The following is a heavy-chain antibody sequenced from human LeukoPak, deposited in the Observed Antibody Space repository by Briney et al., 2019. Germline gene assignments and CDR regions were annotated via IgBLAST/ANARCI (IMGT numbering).Heavy chain of an antibody. CDR3: ARAYLTIFGVVSPGYYYGMDV. J-gene: IGHJ6*02. CDR1: DYTFTSYG. CDR2: ISAYNGNT. V-gene: IGHV1-18*01. Sequence: ASVKVSCKASDYTFTSYGISWVRQAPGQGLEWIGWISAYNGNTNYAQKLQGRVTMTTDTSTGTAYMELRSLRSDDTAVYYCARAYLTIFGVVSPGYYYGMDVWGQGTTVTVSS. D-gene: IGHD3-3*01.